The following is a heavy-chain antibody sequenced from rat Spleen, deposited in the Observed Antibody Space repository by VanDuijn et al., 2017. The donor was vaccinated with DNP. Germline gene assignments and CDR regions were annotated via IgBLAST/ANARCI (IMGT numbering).Heavy chain of an antibody. Sequence: EVQLVESGGDPVQPGRSLTLSCVVSGFTFNNDWMTWVRQVPGKGLEWVASINTDGGSTYYPDSVKGRFTISRDNVENTVYLQMNSLRSEDTATYCCTNWIDRGGFVAYWGQGTLVTVSS. V-gene: IGHV5-58*01. CDR3: TNWIDRGGFVAY. J-gene: IGHJ3*01. CDR2: INTDGGST. D-gene: IGHD1-11*01. CDR1: GFTFNNDW.